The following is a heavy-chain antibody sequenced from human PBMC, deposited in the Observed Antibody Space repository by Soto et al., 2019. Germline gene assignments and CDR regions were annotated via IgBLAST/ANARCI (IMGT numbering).Heavy chain of an antibody. Sequence: QVQLQESGPGLVKPSQTQSLTCTVSGGSISSGGYYWSWIRQHPGKGLEWIGDIYYSGRTYYNPSLKSRSTISVDTSKNQFSLKLSSVTAADTAVYYCTRESVTQKAWGGYYYGMDVWGQGTTVTVSS. CDR3: TRESVTQKAWGGYYYGMDV. CDR1: GGSISSGGYY. J-gene: IGHJ6*02. CDR2: IYYSGRT. D-gene: IGHD3-16*01. V-gene: IGHV4-31*03.